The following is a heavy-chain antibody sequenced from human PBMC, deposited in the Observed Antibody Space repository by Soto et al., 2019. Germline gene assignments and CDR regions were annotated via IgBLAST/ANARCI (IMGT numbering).Heavy chain of an antibody. CDR3: ERYIRPLTLHAFAT. Sequence: GSTRRGCYFWCCIRHHPGNGLEWIGYIYYSGSTYYNPSLKSRVTISVDTSKNQFSLKLSSVTAADTAVYYFERYIRPLTLHAFATRGQ. D-gene: IGHD3-9*01. V-gene: IGHV4-31*02. CDR1: GSTRRGCYF. CDR2: IYYSGST. J-gene: IGHJ3*02.